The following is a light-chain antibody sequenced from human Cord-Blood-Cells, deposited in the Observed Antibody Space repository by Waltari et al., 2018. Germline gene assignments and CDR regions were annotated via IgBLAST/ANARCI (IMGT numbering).Light chain of an antibody. CDR1: QSISSY. Sequence: DIQMPQSPSSLSASVGDRVTITCRASQSISSYLNWYQQKPGKPPKLLIYAASSLQSGVPSRFSGSGSGTDFTLTISSLQPEDFATYYCQQSYSTPRTFGQGTKVEIK. CDR2: AAS. V-gene: IGKV1-39*01. CDR3: QQSYSTPRT. J-gene: IGKJ1*01.